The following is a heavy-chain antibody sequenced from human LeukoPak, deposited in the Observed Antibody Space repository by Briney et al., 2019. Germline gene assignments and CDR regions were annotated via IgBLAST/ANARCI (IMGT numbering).Heavy chain of an antibody. V-gene: IGHV1-18*01. CDR3: GRSREGLYSGSSLDY. D-gene: IGHD1-26*01. J-gene: IGHJ4*02. CDR1: GYTFSDYG. CDR2: ISGYNGNT. Sequence: ASVKVSCKASGYTFSDYGISWVRQAPGQGLEWMGGISGYNGNTNYAQKLQGRITMTTDTSTRTAYMELRSLKSDDTAVYYCGRSREGLYSGSSLDYWGQGTLVIVSS.